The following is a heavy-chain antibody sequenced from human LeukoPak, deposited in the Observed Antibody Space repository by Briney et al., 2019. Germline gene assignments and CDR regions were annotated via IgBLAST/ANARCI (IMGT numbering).Heavy chain of an antibody. Sequence: PGGSLRLSCAPSGFTFSSYAMSWVRHAPGKGLEWVSAISGSGGSTYYADSVKGRFTISRDNSKNTLYLQMNSLRAEDTAVYYCAKMPSYYYDSSGYAYFGYWGQGTLVTVSS. CDR1: GFTFSSYA. CDR2: ISGSGGST. V-gene: IGHV3-23*01. J-gene: IGHJ4*02. D-gene: IGHD3-22*01. CDR3: AKMPSYYYDSSGYAYFGY.